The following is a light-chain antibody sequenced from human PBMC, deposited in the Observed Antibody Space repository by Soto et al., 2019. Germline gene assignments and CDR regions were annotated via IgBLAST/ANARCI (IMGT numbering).Light chain of an antibody. CDR1: SSDVGAYNY. CDR2: EVS. J-gene: IGLJ1*01. CDR3: TSYAGTYSFFYV. V-gene: IGLV2-8*01. Sequence: QAVVTQPPSASGSPGQSVTISCTGTSSDVGAYNYVSWYQQLPGKAPKLIIYEVSKRPSGVPDRFSGSKSGNTASLTVSGLQAEDEADDYCTSYAGTYSFFYVFGTGTKVTVL.